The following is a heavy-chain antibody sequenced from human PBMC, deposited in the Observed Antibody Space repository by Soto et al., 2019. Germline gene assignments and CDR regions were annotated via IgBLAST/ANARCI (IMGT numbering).Heavy chain of an antibody. CDR2: IIPIFGTA. Sequence: SVKVSCKASGGTFSSYAISWVRQAPAQGLEWMGGIIPIFGTANYAQKFQGRVTVTADESTSTAYMELSSLRTEDTAVYYCARDLDFWSGYPAGGYYYGMDVWGQGTTVTVSS. CDR1: GGTFSSYA. CDR3: ARDLDFWSGYPAGGYYYGMDV. V-gene: IGHV1-69*13. J-gene: IGHJ6*02. D-gene: IGHD3-3*01.